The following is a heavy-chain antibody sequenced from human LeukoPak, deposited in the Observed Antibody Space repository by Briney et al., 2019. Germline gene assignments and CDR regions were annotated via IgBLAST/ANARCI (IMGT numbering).Heavy chain of an antibody. Sequence: GGSLRLSCAASGFTFSDYYMSWIPQAPGKGLEWVSYISSSGSTIYYADSVKGRFTISRDNAKNSLYLQMNSLRAEDTAVYYCARDWAVTAIFDYWGQGTLVTVSS. CDR1: GFTFSDYY. CDR2: ISSSGSTI. D-gene: IGHD4-23*01. J-gene: IGHJ4*02. CDR3: ARDWAVTAIFDY. V-gene: IGHV3-11*01.